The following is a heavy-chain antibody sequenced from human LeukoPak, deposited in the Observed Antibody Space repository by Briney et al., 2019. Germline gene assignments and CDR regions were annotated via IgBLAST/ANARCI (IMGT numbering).Heavy chain of an antibody. D-gene: IGHD3-22*01. J-gene: IGHJ4*02. V-gene: IGHV1-2*02. CDR3: ARDSVRDYYDSSGYYDY. Sequence: ASVKVSCKASGYTFTGYYMHWVRQAPGQGLEWMAWINPNTGDTNYAQKFRDRVTMTRDTSINTAYMELSSLRSDDTAVYYCARDSVRDYYDSSGYYDYWGQGTLVTVSS. CDR1: GYTFTGYY. CDR2: INPNTGDT.